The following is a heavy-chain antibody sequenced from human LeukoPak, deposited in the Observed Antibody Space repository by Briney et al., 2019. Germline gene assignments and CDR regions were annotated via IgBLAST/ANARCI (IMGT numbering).Heavy chain of an antibody. J-gene: IGHJ6*02. CDR3: ARGPSIQLWSDPYYYYGMDV. Sequence: SGTLSLTCAVYGGSFSGYYWSWIRQPPGKGLEWIGEINHSGSTNYNPSLKSRVTISVDTSTNQFSLKLSSVTAADTAVYYCARGPSIQLWSDPYYYYGMDVWGQGTTVTVSS. D-gene: IGHD5-18*01. CDR2: INHSGST. V-gene: IGHV4-34*01. CDR1: GGSFSGYY.